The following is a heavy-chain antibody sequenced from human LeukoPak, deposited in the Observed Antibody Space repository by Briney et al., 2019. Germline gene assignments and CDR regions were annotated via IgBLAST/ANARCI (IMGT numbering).Heavy chain of an antibody. V-gene: IGHV4-59*08. CDR2: IYYSGST. CDR1: GDSISTYY. J-gene: IGHJ4*02. D-gene: IGHD1-26*01. CDR3: ARHDRNSGRYSDFDY. Sequence: SETLSLTCTVSGDSISTYYWSWIRQPPGKGLEWIGYIYYSGSTRFNPSLKSRVTISVDTSKNQFSLKLSSVTAADTAVYYCARHDRNSGRYSDFDYWGQGTLITVSS.